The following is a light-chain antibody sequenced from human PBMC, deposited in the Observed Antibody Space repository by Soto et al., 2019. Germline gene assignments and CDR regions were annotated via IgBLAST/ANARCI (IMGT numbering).Light chain of an antibody. Sequence: QSALTQPPSASGAPGQSVTISCTGTSSDVGGYNYVSWYHQHPGKAPKPMISEVSKRPSGFPDRFSGSKSGDTASLTVSVLQDEDEADYYCSSFAGNNNLVFGGGTKVTVL. J-gene: IGLJ2*01. V-gene: IGLV2-8*01. CDR1: SSDVGGYNY. CDR2: EVS. CDR3: SSFAGNNNLV.